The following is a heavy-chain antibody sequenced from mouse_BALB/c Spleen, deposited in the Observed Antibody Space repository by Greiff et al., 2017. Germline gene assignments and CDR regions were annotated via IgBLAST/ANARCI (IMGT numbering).Heavy chain of an antibody. CDR3: AREGGSMITFAY. D-gene: IGHD2-4*01. CDR1: GYAFTNYL. V-gene: IGHV1-54*01. CDR2: INPGSGGT. Sequence: QVQLQQSGAELVRPGTSVKVSCKASGYAFTNYLIEWVKQRPGQGLEWIGVINPGSGGTNYNEKFKGKATLTADKSSSTAYMQLSSLTSDDSAVYFCAREGGSMITFAYWGQGTLVTVSA. J-gene: IGHJ3*01.